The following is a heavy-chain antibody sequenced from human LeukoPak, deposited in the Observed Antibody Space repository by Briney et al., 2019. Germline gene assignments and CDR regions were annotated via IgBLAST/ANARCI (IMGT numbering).Heavy chain of an antibody. CDR1: GGTFSSYA. J-gene: IGHJ5*02. Sequence: ASVKVSRKASGGTFSSYAISWVRQAPGQGLEWMGGIIPFLSTADYAQKFQGRITITADESTSTAYMELSSLRSDDTAVYYCARVSQGHSVRGVISDWFDPWGQGTLVTVSS. CDR2: IIPFLSTA. V-gene: IGHV1-69*13. D-gene: IGHD3-10*01. CDR3: ARVSQGHSVRGVISDWFDP.